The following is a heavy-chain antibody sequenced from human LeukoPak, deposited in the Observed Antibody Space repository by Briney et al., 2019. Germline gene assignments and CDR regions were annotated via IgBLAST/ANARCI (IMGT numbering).Heavy chain of an antibody. CDR3: ATADLGSGSYYNGDC. Sequence: ASVKVSCKVSGYTLTELSMHWVRQAPGKGLEWMGGFDPEDGETIYAQKFQGRVTMTEDTSTDTAYMELSSLRSEDTAVYYCATADLGSGSYYNGDCWGQRTLVTVSS. V-gene: IGHV1-24*01. CDR2: FDPEDGET. CDR1: GYTLTELS. J-gene: IGHJ4*02. D-gene: IGHD3-10*01.